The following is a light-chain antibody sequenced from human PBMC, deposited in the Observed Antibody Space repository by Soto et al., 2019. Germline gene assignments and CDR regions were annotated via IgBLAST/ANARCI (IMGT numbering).Light chain of an antibody. J-gene: IGLJ1*01. Sequence: QSALTQPASVSGSPGQSITISCTGTSSDVGGYNSVSWYRQHPGKAPKLMIYDVTNRPSGVSNRFSGSKSGNTASLTISGLQAEDEADYYCSSFTSSITYVFGTGTKLTVL. CDR1: SSDVGGYNS. CDR2: DVT. V-gene: IGLV2-14*01. CDR3: SSFTSSITYV.